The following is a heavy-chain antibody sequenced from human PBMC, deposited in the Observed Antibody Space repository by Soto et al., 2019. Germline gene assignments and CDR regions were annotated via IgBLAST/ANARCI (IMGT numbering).Heavy chain of an antibody. CDR2: TYFRSKWYN. J-gene: IGHJ5*02. D-gene: IGHD5-12*01. V-gene: IGHV6-1*01. CDR1: GDSVSSNTAS. Sequence: SQTLSLTCAISGDSVSSNTASWDWIRQSPSRGLEWLGRTYFRSKWYNDYAVSVKSRIIINPDTSNNQFSLQLNSVTPEDTAVYFCAKGDNLGPKTGYAFDPWGQGIMVTVSS. CDR3: AKGDNLGPKTGYAFDP.